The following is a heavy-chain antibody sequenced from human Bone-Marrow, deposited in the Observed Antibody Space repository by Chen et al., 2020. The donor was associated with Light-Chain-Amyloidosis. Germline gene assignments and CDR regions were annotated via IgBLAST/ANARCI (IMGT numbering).Heavy chain of an antibody. CDR2: IWYDGNNK. D-gene: IGHD3-10*01. Sequence: QVQLVESGGGVVQPGRCLRLSCAASGSTLSSYGLHWFRQAPGKGLEWVAVIWYDGNNKYYADSVKGRFTISRDNSKNTLYLQMNSLSAEDTAVYYCARDARYGSGSPRLYYGMDVWGQGTTVTVSS. CDR3: ARDARYGSGSPRLYYGMDV. CDR1: GSTLSSYG. V-gene: IGHV3-33*01. J-gene: IGHJ6*02.